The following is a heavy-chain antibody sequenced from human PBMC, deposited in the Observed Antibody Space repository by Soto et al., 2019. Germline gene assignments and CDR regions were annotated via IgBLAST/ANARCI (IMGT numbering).Heavy chain of an antibody. D-gene: IGHD3-10*01. CDR2: IYYSGST. V-gene: IGHV4-39*01. J-gene: IGHJ4*02. CDR3: ARLMGSGSFYYFDY. CDR1: GGSISSSSYY. Sequence: SETLSLTCTVSGGSISSSSYYWGWIRQPPGKGLEWIGSIYYSGSTYYNPSLKSRVTISVDTSKNQFSLKLSSVTAADTAVYYCARLMGSGSFYYFDYWGQGTLVTVSS.